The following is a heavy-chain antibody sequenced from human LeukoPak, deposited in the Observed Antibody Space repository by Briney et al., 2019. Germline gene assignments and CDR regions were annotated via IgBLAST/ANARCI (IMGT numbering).Heavy chain of an antibody. V-gene: IGHV1-8*01. CDR3: ARGRVLSYYYGSATYNY. Sequence: AWVPVSCKASGCTYIGYDFNWVGQATSSEGEGMGWMNPNSGNTGYAQKLQGGVTMPRNTSINTAYMELSSLRSEDTAVYYCARGRVLSYYYGSATYNYWGQGTLVTVSP. CDR2: MNPNSGNT. J-gene: IGHJ4*02. CDR1: GCTYIGYD. D-gene: IGHD3-10*01.